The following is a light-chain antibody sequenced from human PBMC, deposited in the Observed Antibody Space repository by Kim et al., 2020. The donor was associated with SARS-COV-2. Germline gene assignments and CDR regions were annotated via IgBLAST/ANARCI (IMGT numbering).Light chain of an antibody. V-gene: IGLV2-14*01. CDR1: SSDVGRYNY. CDR3: SSYTSSSAWV. Sequence: QSALTQPASVSGSPGQSITISCTGSSSDVGRYNYVSWYQQHPGKAPNLMIYDVSQRSSGISNRFSGSKSGNTASLTISGLQAEDEADYYCSSYTSSSAWVFGGGTQLTVL. J-gene: IGLJ3*02. CDR2: DVS.